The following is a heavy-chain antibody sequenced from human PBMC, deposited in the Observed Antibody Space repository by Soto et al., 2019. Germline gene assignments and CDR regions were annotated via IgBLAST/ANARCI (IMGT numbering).Heavy chain of an antibody. Sequence: EVQLVESGGGLVQPGGSLRLSCAASGFTFSSYWMSWVRQAPGKGLEWVANIKQDGSEKYYVDSVKGRFTISRDNAQNSLYLQMNSLRAEDTAVYYCARDKYCSGGSCYSEPFDYWGQGTLVTVSS. D-gene: IGHD2-15*01. CDR2: IKQDGSEK. CDR3: ARDKYCSGGSCYSEPFDY. J-gene: IGHJ4*02. V-gene: IGHV3-7*05. CDR1: GFTFSSYW.